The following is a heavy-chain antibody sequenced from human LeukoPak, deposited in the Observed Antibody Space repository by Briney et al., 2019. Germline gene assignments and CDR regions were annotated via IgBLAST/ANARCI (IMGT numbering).Heavy chain of an antibody. Sequence: GESLKISCKGSGYRFTNYWIGWVRQMPGKGLEWMGIIFPRDSDTRYSPSFQGQVTISADKSISTAYLQWNSLKASDTAMYYCARASWQLIQPYYFDYWGQGTLVTVSS. CDR2: IFPRDSDT. J-gene: IGHJ4*02. D-gene: IGHD6-13*01. V-gene: IGHV5-51*01. CDR1: GYRFTNYW. CDR3: ARASWQLIQPYYFDY.